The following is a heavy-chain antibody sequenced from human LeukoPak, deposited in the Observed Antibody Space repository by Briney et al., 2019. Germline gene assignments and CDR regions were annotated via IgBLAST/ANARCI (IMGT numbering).Heavy chain of an antibody. CDR3: RGRGIVVVPAAINDY. CDR1: GFTFSSYS. CDR2: ISSSSSTI. V-gene: IGHV3-48*04. Sequence: PGGSLRLSCAASGFTFSSYSMNWVRQAPGKGLEWVSYISSSSSTIYYADSVKGRFTISRDNAKNSLYLQMNSLRAEDTAVYYCRGRGIVVVPAAINDYWGQGTLVTVSS. D-gene: IGHD2-2*02. J-gene: IGHJ4*02.